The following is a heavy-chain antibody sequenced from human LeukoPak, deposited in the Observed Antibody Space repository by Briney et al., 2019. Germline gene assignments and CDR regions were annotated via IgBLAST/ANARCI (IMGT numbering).Heavy chain of an antibody. D-gene: IGHD6-19*01. J-gene: IGHJ4*02. CDR1: GYTFSAYC. V-gene: IGHV1-2*02. Sequence: ASVKVSCKASGYTFSAYCMHWVRQAPGQGLEWMGWINPKSGGTNYAQQFQDRVTMTRDTSISSTYMELSRLKSDDTAVYYCVRDFGISGWYAPPLGYFDSWGQGTLVTVSS. CDR2: INPKSGGT. CDR3: VRDFGISGWYAPPLGYFDS.